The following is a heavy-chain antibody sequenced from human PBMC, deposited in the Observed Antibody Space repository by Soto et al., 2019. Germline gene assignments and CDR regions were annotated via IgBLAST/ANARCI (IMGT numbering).Heavy chain of an antibody. V-gene: IGHV1-8*01. CDR2: MNPNSGNT. Sequence: QVQLVQSGAEVKKPGASVKVSCKASGYTFTSYDINWVRQTTGQGLEWMGWMNPNSGNTAYAQKFQGRVTMTRNTSISTAYMELSSLRSEDTAVYYCARERTGPNYFDYWGQGTLVTVSS. CDR1: GYTFTSYD. J-gene: IGHJ4*02. D-gene: IGHD1-7*01. CDR3: ARERTGPNYFDY.